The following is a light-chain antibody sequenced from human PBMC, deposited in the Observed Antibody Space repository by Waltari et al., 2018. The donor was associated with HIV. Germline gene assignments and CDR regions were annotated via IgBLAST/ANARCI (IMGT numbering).Light chain of an antibody. CDR3: NSYTTSSTVI. J-gene: IGLJ2*01. Sequence: QSALTQPASVSGSHGQSITMSCTGTSSDVGAYKYVSWYQQPPGRVPKLLIYDGTNRASGVSDRFSGSKSCYTASLTISGLQAEDEADYFCNSYTTSSTVIFGGGTRLTVL. V-gene: IGLV2-14*03. CDR2: DGT. CDR1: SSDVGAYKY.